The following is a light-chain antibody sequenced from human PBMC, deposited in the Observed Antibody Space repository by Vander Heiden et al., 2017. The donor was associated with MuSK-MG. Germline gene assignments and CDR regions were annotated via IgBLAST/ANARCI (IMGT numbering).Light chain of an antibody. CDR3: QQYGSSPRT. V-gene: IGKV3-20*01. CDR2: GAA. Sequence: EIVLTQSPGTLSLSPGERATLSCRASQSVSSSYLAWYQQKPGQAPRLLIYGAASRATGIPDRFIGSGSGTDFTLTTSRLEPEDFAVYYCQQYGSSPRTFGQGTKLEIK. CDR1: QSVSSSY. J-gene: IGKJ2*01.